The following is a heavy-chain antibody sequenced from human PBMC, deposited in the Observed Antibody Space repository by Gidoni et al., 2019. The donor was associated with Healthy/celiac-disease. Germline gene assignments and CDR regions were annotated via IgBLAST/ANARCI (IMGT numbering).Heavy chain of an antibody. CDR3: ARGPTWSGYSNYYFDY. CDR1: GFTFSSYA. D-gene: IGHD3-3*01. Sequence: QVQLVESGGGVVQPGRSLRLSCAASGFTFSSYAMHWVRQAPGKGLEWVAVISYDGSNKYYADSVKGRFTISRDNSKNTLYLQMNSLRAEDTAVYYCARGPTWSGYSNYYFDYWGQGTLVTVSS. V-gene: IGHV3-30*01. CDR2: ISYDGSNK. J-gene: IGHJ4*02.